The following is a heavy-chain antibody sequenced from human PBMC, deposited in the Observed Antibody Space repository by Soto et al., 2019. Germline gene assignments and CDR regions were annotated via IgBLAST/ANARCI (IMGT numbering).Heavy chain of an antibody. J-gene: IGHJ5*02. CDR1: GFTFDDYG. CDR3: AKTLDLGKCGVCPDKAPLDP. V-gene: IGHV3-9*01. Sequence: EEQLVESGGGLVQPGGSLRLSCAASGFTFDDYGTHWVRLGPGKGLEWVAGVSWNSGNIAYADSVRGRFTISRDNAKNSVYLQMNSVREDDTALYYCAKTLDLGKCGVCPDKAPLDPWGQGTLVTVSS. D-gene: IGHD2-8*02. CDR2: VSWNSGNI.